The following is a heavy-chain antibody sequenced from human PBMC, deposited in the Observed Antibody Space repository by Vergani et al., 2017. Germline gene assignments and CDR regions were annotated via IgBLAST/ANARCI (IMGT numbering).Heavy chain of an antibody. V-gene: IGHV3-9*01. CDR1: GFTFDDYA. CDR3: AAPKYPRDTAIARIDY. J-gene: IGHJ4*02. D-gene: IGHD5-18*01. CDR2: ISWNSGSI. Sequence: EVQLVESGGGLVQPGRSLRLSCAASGFTFDDYAMHWVRQAPGKGLEWVAGISWNSGSIGYADSVTGRFTISRENAKRSLYLQMNSLRAEATAVYYCAAPKYPRDTAIARIDYGGQGSLVSVSS.